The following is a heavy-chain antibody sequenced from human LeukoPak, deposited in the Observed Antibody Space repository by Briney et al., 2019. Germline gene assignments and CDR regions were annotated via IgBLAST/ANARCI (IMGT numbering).Heavy chain of an antibody. CDR2: IYPGDSDI. V-gene: IGHV5-51*01. J-gene: IGHJ4*02. CDR3: ARLIDGDYRSDY. Sequence: GESLKISCKGSGYSFTTYWIGWVRQMPGKGLEWMGIIYPGDSDIRYSPSFQGQVTISADKSINTAYLQWSSLKASDTATYYCARLIDGDYRSDYWGQGTLVTVSS. D-gene: IGHD4-17*01. CDR1: GYSFTTYW.